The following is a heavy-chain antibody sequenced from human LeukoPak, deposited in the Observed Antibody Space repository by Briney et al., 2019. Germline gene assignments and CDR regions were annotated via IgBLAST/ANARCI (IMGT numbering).Heavy chain of an antibody. D-gene: IGHD4-17*01. Sequence: SETLSLTCTVSGGSISSYYWSWIRQPPGKGLEWIGSIYYSGSTYYNPSLKSRVTISVDTSKNQFSLKLSSVTAADTAVYYCARGHYDYYYYYMDVWGKGTTVTVSS. CDR2: IYYSGST. V-gene: IGHV4-59*01. J-gene: IGHJ6*03. CDR1: GGSISSYY. CDR3: ARGHYDYYYYYMDV.